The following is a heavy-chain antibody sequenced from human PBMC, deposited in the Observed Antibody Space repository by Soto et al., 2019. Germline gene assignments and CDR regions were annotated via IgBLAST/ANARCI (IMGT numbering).Heavy chain of an antibody. CDR1: GGSVTTGSYN. Sequence: QVQLQESGPGLVRPSETLSLTCTVSGGSVTTGSYNWSWIRRPPGKGLEGIGNIFFTGITHYNHSLNNRVTMSVDTSKNQFSLTVTSVTAADTAVYYCARDGHGMDVWGQGTTVTVSS. J-gene: IGHJ6*02. CDR3: ARDGHGMDV. CDR2: IFFTGIT. V-gene: IGHV4-61*01.